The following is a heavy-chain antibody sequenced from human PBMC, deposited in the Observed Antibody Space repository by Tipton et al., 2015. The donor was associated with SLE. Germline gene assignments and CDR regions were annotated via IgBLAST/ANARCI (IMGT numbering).Heavy chain of an antibody. D-gene: IGHD3-9*01. CDR1: GGSISSDRYH. J-gene: IGHJ4*02. CDR3: ATGYFDTLTGYYTVDY. V-gene: IGHV4-61*02. CDR2: MYNSGST. Sequence: LRLSCTVSGGSISSDRYHWSWIRQPVGKGLEWIGRMYNSGSTKYNPSLESRATMSVDTSKNQLSLQLSSVTAADSAVYHCATGYFDTLTGYYTVDYWGQGTLVIVSS.